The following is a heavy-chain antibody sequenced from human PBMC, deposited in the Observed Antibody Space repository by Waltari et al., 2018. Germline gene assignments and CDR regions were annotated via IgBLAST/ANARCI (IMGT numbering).Heavy chain of an antibody. Sequence: QVQLVQSGAEVKKPGSSVKVSCKASGGTFSSYDISWVRQAPGQGLEWMGGIIPILGIANYAQKFQGRVTITADKSTSTAYMELSSLRSEDTAVYYCARDVPIYSNHFDYWGQGTLVTVSS. CDR2: IIPILGIA. D-gene: IGHD4-4*01. CDR1: GGTFSSYD. V-gene: IGHV1-69*10. J-gene: IGHJ4*02. CDR3: ARDVPIYSNHFDY.